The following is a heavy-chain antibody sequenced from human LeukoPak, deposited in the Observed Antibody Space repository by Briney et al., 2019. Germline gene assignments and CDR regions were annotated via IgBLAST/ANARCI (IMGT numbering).Heavy chain of an antibody. CDR3: ARGGSSWYFENWFDP. J-gene: IGHJ5*02. CDR1: GGSISSYY. Sequence: NPSETLSLTCTVSGGSISSYYWSWIRQPAGKGLEWIGRIYTSGSTNYNPSLKSRVTMSVDTSKNQFSLKLSSVTAADTAVYYCARGGSSWYFENWFDPWGQGTLVTVSS. V-gene: IGHV4-4*07. D-gene: IGHD6-13*01. CDR2: IYTSGST.